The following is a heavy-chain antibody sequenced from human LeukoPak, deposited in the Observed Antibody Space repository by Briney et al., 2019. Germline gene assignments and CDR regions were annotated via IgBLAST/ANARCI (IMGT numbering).Heavy chain of an antibody. CDR3: ARSYDSSGSSTSNDAFDI. CDR2: IIPIFGTA. J-gene: IGHJ3*02. D-gene: IGHD3-22*01. Sequence: SVKVSCKASGGTFSSYAISWVRQAPGQGLEWMGGIIPIFGTANYAQKFQGRVTITADESTSTAYMELSSLRSEDTAVYYCARSYDSSGSSTSNDAFDIWGQGTMVTVSS. CDR1: GGTFSSYA. V-gene: IGHV1-69*13.